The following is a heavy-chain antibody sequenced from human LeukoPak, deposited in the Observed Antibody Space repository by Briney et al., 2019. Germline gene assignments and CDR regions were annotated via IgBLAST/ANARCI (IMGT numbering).Heavy chain of an antibody. V-gene: IGHV3-66*01. J-gene: IGHJ4*02. Sequence: GGCLRLSCAASGFTVSSNYMSWVRQAPGKGLEWGSVIYSGGSTYYADSVKCRFTISRDNSKNTLYLQMNSLRVEDTTVYYCVAKIDSGYVYEDYWGQGTLVTVSS. CDR2: IYSGGST. CDR1: GFTVSSNY. CDR3: VAKIDSGYVYEDY. D-gene: IGHD5-12*01.